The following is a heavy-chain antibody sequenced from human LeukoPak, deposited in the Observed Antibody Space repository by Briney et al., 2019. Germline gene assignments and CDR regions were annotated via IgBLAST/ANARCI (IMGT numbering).Heavy chain of an antibody. Sequence: PSQTLSLTCAVSGGSISSGGYSWSWIRQPPGKGLEWIGYIYYSGSTYYNPSLKSRVTISVDTSKNQFSLKLSSVTAADTAVYYCARRPGYCSSTSCYNFYYYMDVWGKGTTVTISS. CDR2: IYYSGST. CDR3: ARRPGYCSSTSCYNFYYYMDV. D-gene: IGHD2-2*01. J-gene: IGHJ6*03. V-gene: IGHV4-30-4*07. CDR1: GGSISSGGYS.